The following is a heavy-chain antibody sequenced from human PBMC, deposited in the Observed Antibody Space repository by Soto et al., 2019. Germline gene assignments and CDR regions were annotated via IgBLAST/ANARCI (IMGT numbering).Heavy chain of an antibody. D-gene: IGHD2-2*01. V-gene: IGHV3-21*01. CDR3: ARVGYCSSTSCYDYYYMDV. J-gene: IGHJ6*03. Sequence: EVQLVESGGGLVNPGGSLRLSCAASGFTFSSYSMNWVRQAPGKGLEWVSSISSSSSYIYYADSVKGRFTISRDNAKNSLYLQMNSLRAEDTAVYYCARVGYCSSTSCYDYYYMDVWGKGTTVTVSS. CDR1: GFTFSSYS. CDR2: ISSSSSYI.